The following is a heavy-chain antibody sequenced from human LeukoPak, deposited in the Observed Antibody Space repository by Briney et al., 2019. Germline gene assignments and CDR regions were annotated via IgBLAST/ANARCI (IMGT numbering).Heavy chain of an antibody. CDR1: GGSISSSSYY. CDR2: IYYSGST. CDR3: ARTVDSSSWYFDY. D-gene: IGHD6-13*01. Sequence: SETLSLTCTVSGGSISSSSYYWGWIRQPPGKGLEWIGSIYYSGSTYYNPSLKSRVTISVDTSKNQFSLKLSSVTAADTAVYYCARTVDSSSWYFDYWGQGTLVTVSS. V-gene: IGHV4-39*01. J-gene: IGHJ4*02.